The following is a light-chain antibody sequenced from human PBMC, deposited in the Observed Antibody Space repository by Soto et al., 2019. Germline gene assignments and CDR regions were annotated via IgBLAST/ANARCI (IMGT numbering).Light chain of an antibody. J-gene: IGKJ4*01. CDR2: DAS. V-gene: IGKV3-11*01. Sequence: EIVLTQSPATLSLSPGERATLSCRASQSVSRYLAWYQQKPGQAPRLLIYDASSRATGIPARFSGSGSGTDFTLTITSLEPEEFAVYYCQQRSNWPSTFGGGTKVEI. CDR1: QSVSRY. CDR3: QQRSNWPST.